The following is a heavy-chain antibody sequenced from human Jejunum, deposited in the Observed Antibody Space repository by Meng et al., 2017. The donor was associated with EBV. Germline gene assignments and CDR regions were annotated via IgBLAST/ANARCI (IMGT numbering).Heavy chain of an antibody. J-gene: IGHJ4*02. CDR2: IIPIFGRT. V-gene: IGHV1-69*06. CDR1: GGTFSSYV. CDR3: ARDQGRDYDSSTYYTH. Sequence: VQVVSCGVELKKPGSTVKVSCKASGGTFSSYVINWVRQAPGQGLEWMGGIIPIFGRTNYALEFQDRVTITADKFTSTVYMEMSSLKSEDTAVYYCARDQGRDYDSSTYYTHWGRGTLVTVSS. D-gene: IGHD3-22*01.